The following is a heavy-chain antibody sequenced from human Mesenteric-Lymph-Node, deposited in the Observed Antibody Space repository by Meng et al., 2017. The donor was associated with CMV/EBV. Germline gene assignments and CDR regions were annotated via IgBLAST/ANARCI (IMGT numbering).Heavy chain of an antibody. J-gene: IGHJ4*02. CDR1: GFTFSSYA. CDR2: ISGSGAST. D-gene: IGHD6-19*01. CDR3: AKIEAVAGNY. V-gene: IGHV3-23*01. Sequence: GGSLRLSCAASGFTFSSYAMNWVRQAPGKGLEWVSVISGSGASTYYADSVKGRFTISRDNSKNTLYLQMSSLRAEDTAMYYCAKIEAVAGNYWGQGTLVTVSS.